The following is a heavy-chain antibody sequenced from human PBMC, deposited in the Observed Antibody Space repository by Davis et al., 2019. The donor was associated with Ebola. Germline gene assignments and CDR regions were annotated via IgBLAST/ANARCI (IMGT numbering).Heavy chain of an antibody. V-gene: IGHV4-59*01. CDR2: IYYSGST. D-gene: IGHD3-16*01. CDR3: ARDTSY. Sequence: GSLRLSCTVPGGSISSYYWSWIRQPPGKGLEWIGYIYYSGSTNYNPSLKSRVTISVDTSKNQFSLKLSSVTAADTAVYYCARDTSYWGQGTLVTVSS. J-gene: IGHJ4*02. CDR1: GGSISSYY.